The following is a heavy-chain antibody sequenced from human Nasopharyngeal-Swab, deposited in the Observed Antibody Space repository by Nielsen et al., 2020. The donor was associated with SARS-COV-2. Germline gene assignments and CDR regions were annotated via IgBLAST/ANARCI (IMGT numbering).Heavy chain of an antibody. D-gene: IGHD5-18*01. V-gene: IGHV3-48*02. CDR3: ARDMGYSYGYNAFDI. CDR1: GFTFSSYS. CDR2: ISSSSSTI. J-gene: IGHJ3*02. Sequence: GGSLRLSCAASGFTFSSYSMNWVRQAPGKGLEWVSYISSSSSTIYYADSVKGRFTISRDNAKNSLYLQMNSLRDEDTAVYYCARDMGYSYGYNAFDIWGQGTMVTVSS.